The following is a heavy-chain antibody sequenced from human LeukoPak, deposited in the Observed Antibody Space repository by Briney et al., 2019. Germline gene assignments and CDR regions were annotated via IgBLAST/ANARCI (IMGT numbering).Heavy chain of an antibody. V-gene: IGHV3-21*01. D-gene: IGHD3-3*01. CDR3: ARAPGRFWSGSSNFLVY. CDR1: GFTFSSYS. Sequence: PGGSLRLSCAASGFTFSSYSMDWVRQAPGKGLEWVSSISSSSSYIYYADSVKGRFTISRDNAKNSLYLQMNSLRAEDTAVYYCARAPGRFWSGSSNFLVYWGQGTLVTVSS. CDR2: ISSSSSYI. J-gene: IGHJ4*02.